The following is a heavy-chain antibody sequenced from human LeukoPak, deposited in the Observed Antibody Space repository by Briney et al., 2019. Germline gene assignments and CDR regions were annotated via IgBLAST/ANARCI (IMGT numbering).Heavy chain of an antibody. CDR3: ASYCTNGVCDHYYYYGMDV. CDR2: ISTSGSTI. J-gene: IGHJ6*02. Sequence: PGGSLRLSCAASGFTSNNYEMNWVRQAPGKGLEWVSYISTSGSTIYYADSVKGRFTISRDNAKNSLYLQMNSLRAEDTAVYYCASYCTNGVCDHYYYYGMDVWGQGTTVTVSS. CDR1: GFTSNNYE. D-gene: IGHD2-8*01. V-gene: IGHV3-48*03.